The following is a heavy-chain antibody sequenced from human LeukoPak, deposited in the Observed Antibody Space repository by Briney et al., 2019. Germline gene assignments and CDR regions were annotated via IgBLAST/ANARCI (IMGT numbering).Heavy chain of an antibody. V-gene: IGHV1-69*05. D-gene: IGHD3-16*01. CDR2: IIPIFGTA. Sequence: GASVKVSCKASAGTFSSYAISWVRQAPGQGLEWMGGIIPIFGTANYAQKFQGRVTITTDESTSTAYMELSSLRSEDTAVYYCARVGGGPFDAFDIWGQGTMVTVSS. CDR1: AGTFSSYA. CDR3: ARVGGGPFDAFDI. J-gene: IGHJ3*02.